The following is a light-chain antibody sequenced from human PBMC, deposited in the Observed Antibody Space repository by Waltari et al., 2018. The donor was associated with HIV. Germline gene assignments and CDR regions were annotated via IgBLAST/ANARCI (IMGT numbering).Light chain of an antibody. CDR3: QQGYRTPYS. J-gene: IGKJ2*03. CDR1: PSISTY. CDR2: GAS. V-gene: IGKV1-39*01. Sequence: QCTACLSASVGDRVSITCRARPSISTYLNWYQPQPGKAPTLLIYGASSLQSGVPSRFSGSGSGTDFTLTISSLQPEDFANYYCQQGYRTPYSFGQGTKLEI.